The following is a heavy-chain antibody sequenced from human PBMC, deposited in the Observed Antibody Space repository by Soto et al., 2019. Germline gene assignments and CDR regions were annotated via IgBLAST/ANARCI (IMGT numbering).Heavy chain of an antibody. CDR1: GFTFSSYA. Sequence: GGSLRLSCAASGFTFSSYAMSWVRQAPGKGLEWVSASSGSAGSTHYADSVKGRFTISRDMSKNTLYLQMNSLRAEDTAIYYCAKEGSSGYYFFDNWGQGTLVTVSS. CDR2: SSGSAGST. V-gene: IGHV3-23*01. CDR3: AKEGSSGYYFFDN. D-gene: IGHD5-12*01. J-gene: IGHJ4*02.